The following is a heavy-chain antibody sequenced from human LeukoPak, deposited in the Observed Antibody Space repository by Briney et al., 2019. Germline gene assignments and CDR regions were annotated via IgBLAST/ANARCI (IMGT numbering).Heavy chain of an antibody. CDR1: GFTFSSYA. CDR2: INGSGGST. V-gene: IGHV3-23*01. J-gene: IGHJ6*03. D-gene: IGHD5-18*01. Sequence: GGSLRLSCAASGFTFSSYAMSWVRQAPGKGLEWVSDINGSGGSTYYADSGKGRFTISRDNSKNTLYLQMNSLRAEDTAVYYCARTTEGGYTYNYFYYYYMDVWGKGTTVTISS. CDR3: ARTTEGGYTYNYFYYYYMDV.